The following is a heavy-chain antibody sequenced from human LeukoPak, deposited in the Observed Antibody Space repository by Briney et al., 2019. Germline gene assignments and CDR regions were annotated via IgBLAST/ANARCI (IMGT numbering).Heavy chain of an antibody. CDR3: AREYCSGGICYAYFDY. CDR2: INPNSGDT. V-gene: IGHV1-2*06. Sequence: ASVKVSCKAYGYTFTGYYMHWVRQAPGQGLEWMGRINPNSGDTTYAQKFQGRVTMTRDTSISTAYMEPSRLRSDDTAVYYCAREYCSGGICYAYFDYWGQGTLVTVSS. D-gene: IGHD2-15*01. J-gene: IGHJ4*02. CDR1: GYTFTGYY.